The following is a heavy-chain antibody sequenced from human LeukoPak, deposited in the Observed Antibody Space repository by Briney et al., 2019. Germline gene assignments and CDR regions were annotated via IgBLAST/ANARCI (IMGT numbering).Heavy chain of an antibody. CDR2: IIPVFGTA. CDR1: GGTFSSYA. CDR3: ARGPAYYDFWSGRNTDFDY. D-gene: IGHD3-3*01. J-gene: IGHJ4*02. Sequence: SVKVSCKASGGTFSSYAISWVRQAPGQGLEWMGGIIPVFGTANYAQKFQGRVTITADESTSTAYMELSSLRSEDTAVYYCARGPAYYDFWSGRNTDFDYWGQGTLVTVSS. V-gene: IGHV1-69*13.